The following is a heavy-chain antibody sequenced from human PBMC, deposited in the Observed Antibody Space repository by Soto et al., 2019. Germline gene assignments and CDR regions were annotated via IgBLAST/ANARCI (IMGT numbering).Heavy chain of an antibody. J-gene: IGHJ4*02. V-gene: IGHV4-31*02. CDR2: IYYSGST. CDR3: ARSPPMDSSGPYYFDY. Sequence: HPGKGLEWIGYIYYSGSTYYNPSLKSRVTISVDTSKNQFSLKLSSVTAADTAVYYCARSPPMDSSGPYYFDYWGQGTLVTVSS. D-gene: IGHD3-22*01.